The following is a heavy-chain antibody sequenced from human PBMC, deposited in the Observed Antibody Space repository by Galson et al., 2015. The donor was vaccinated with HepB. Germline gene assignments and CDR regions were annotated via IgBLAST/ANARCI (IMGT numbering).Heavy chain of an antibody. V-gene: IGHV4-61*05. CDR1: GGSISSSSYY. Sequence: ETLSLTCTVSGGSISSSSYYWGWIRQPPGKGLEWIGYIYYSGSTNYNPSLKSRVTISVDTSKNQFSLKLSSVTAADTAMYYCARRYGSGPNDAFDIWGQGTMVTVSS. J-gene: IGHJ3*02. D-gene: IGHD3-10*01. CDR3: ARRYGSGPNDAFDI. CDR2: IYYSGST.